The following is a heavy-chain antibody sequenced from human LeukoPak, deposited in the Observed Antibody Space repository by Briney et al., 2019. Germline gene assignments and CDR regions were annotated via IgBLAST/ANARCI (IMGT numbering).Heavy chain of an antibody. CDR1: GFTFGDYI. CDR3: TRPARISMIVGDLGYFHY. D-gene: IGHD3-22*01. J-gene: IGHJ4*02. Sequence: GGSLRLSCTASGFTFGDYIMSWFRQAPGKGLEWVGFIRRKAYGGTTEYAASVKGRFTISRDDSKSIAYLQMNSLKTEDTAMYYCTRPARISMIVGDLGYFHYWGQGTLVTVSS. CDR2: IRRKAYGGTT. V-gene: IGHV3-49*03.